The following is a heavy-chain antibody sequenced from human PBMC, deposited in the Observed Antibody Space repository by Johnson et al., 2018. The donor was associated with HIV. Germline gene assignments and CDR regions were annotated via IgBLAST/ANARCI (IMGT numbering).Heavy chain of an antibody. CDR1: GFTFSDYY. J-gene: IGHJ3*01. V-gene: IGHV3-7*01. CDR3: ARDFGLGELSYETVDAFDF. D-gene: IGHD3-16*02. CDR2: IKQDGSEK. Sequence: MLLVESGGGLVKPGGSLRLSCAASGFTFSDYYMSWIRQAPGKGLEWVANIKQDGSEKYYVDSVTGRFTTSRDNAKNSLYLQMNTLRAEDTAVYYCARDFGLGELSYETVDAFDFWGPGTLVTVSS.